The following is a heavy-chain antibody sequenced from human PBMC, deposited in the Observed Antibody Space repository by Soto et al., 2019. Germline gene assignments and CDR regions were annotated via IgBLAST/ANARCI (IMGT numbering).Heavy chain of an antibody. D-gene: IGHD3-22*01. CDR3: AKELYYYDSSGSLFDY. CDR1: GFTFSSYG. J-gene: IGHJ4*02. Sequence: GESLKISCAASGFTFSSYGMHWVRQAPGKGLEWVAVISYDGSNKYYADSVKGRFTISRDNSKNTLYLQMNSLRAEDTAVYYCAKELYYYDSSGSLFDYWGQGTLVTVSS. CDR2: ISYDGSNK. V-gene: IGHV3-30*18.